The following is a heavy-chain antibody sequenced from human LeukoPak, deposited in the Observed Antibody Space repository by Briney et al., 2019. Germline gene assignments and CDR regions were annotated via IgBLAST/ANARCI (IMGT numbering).Heavy chain of an antibody. CDR2: ISYDGSNK. V-gene: IGHV3-30-3*01. Sequence: GGSLRLSCAASGFTFSSYAMHWVRQAPGKGLEWVAVISYDGSNKYYADSVKGRFTISRDNSKNTLYLQMNSLRAEGTAVYYCAREITMIVVVGFGYWGQGTLVTVSS. CDR1: GFTFSSYA. D-gene: IGHD3-22*01. CDR3: AREITMIVVVGFGY. J-gene: IGHJ4*02.